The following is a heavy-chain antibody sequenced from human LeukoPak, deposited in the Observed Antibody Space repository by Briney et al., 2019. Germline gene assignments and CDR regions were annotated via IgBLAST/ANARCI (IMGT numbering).Heavy chain of an antibody. D-gene: IGHD5-12*01. J-gene: IGHJ3*02. CDR1: GFTFSSYG. CDR3: ARDYLCAFDI. V-gene: IGHV3-74*01. Sequence: PGGSLRLFCAASGFTFSSYGMQWVRQGPGKGLVWVSRINTDGSSTSNADSVKGRFTISRDNAKSTLYLQMNSLRAEDTAVYCCARDYLCAFDIWGQGTMVTVSS. CDR2: INTDGSST.